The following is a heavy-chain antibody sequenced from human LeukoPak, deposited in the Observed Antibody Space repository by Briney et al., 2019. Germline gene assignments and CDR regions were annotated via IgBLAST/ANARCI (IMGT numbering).Heavy chain of an antibody. J-gene: IGHJ5*02. CDR2: ISAYNGNT. CDR3: ARDWYYDFWSGYYGDHDHNKFDP. CDR1: GYTFTSYG. Sequence: ASVKVSCKASGYTFTSYGISWVRQAPGQGLEWMGWISAYNGNTNYAQKLQGRVTMTTDTSTSTAYMELRSLRPDDTAVYYCARDWYYDFWSGYYGDHDHNKFDPWGQGTLVTVSS. D-gene: IGHD3-3*01. V-gene: IGHV1-18*01.